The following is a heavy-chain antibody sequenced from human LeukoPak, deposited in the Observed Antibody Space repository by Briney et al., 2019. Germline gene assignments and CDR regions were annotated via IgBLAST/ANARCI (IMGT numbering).Heavy chain of an antibody. CDR3: AKDGRTYDYDSGYSRFDP. V-gene: IGHV3-30*02. J-gene: IGHJ5*02. CDR2: IRYDGSHK. D-gene: IGHD3-10*01. Sequence: GGSLRLSCAASGFTFSSYSMNWVRQAPGKGLEWVAFIRYDGSHKYYADSVKGRFTISRDNSKNTLYLQMNSLRAEDTAVYYCAKDGRTYDYDSGYSRFDPWGQGTLVTVSS. CDR1: GFTFSSYS.